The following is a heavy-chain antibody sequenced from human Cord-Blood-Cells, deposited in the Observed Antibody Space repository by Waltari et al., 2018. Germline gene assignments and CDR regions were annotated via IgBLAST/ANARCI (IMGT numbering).Heavy chain of an antibody. CDR3: AREVATGYYDSSGYYHDAFDI. CDR1: GYTFTSYG. Sequence: QVQLVQSGAEVKKPGASVKVSCKASGYTFTSYGISWVRQAPGQGLEWMGWVSDYNGHTNYARKLQGKVPMTTDTATSTAYMELRSLRSDDTAVYYCAREVATGYYDSSGYYHDAFDIWGQGTMVTVSS. J-gene: IGHJ3*02. V-gene: IGHV1-18*01. CDR2: VSDYNGHT. D-gene: IGHD3-22*01.